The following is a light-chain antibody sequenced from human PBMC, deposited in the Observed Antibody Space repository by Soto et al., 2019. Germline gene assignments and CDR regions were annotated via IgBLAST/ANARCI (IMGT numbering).Light chain of an antibody. CDR1: QNINNY. CDR3: QQSYTTPQT. Sequence: DIQMTQSPSSLSASVGDRVTITCRASQNINNYLNWYQQKPRKAPKLLIYAASNLQSGVPSSFSGSGSGTDFTLTISRLYPEDFATYYCQQSYTTPQTFGQGTKLEIK. V-gene: IGKV1-39*01. CDR2: AAS. J-gene: IGKJ2*01.